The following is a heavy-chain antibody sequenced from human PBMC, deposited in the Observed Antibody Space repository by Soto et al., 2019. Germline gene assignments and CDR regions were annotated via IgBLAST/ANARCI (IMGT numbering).Heavy chain of an antibody. CDR2: IYYSGYT. CDR3: ARLGGYYQAFDQ. J-gene: IGHJ4*02. V-gene: IGHV4-39*07. CDR1: GGSISSSSYY. D-gene: IGHD3-22*01. Sequence: SETLSLTCTVSGGSISSSSYYWGWIRQNPGKGLERIGSIYYSGYTYYKPSLKSRVTISVDTSKNLFSLKLNSVTAAVTAVYYCARLGGYYQAFDQWGQGSLVTVSS.